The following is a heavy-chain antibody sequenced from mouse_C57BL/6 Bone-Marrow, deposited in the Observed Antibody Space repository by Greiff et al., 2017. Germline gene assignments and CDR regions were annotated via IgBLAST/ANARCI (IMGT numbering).Heavy chain of an antibody. Sequence: VQLQESGAELARPGASVKLSCKASGYTFTSYGISWVKQRTGQGLEWIGEIYPRSGNTYYNEKFKGKATLTADKSSSTAYMELRSLTSEDSAVYFCARTLYGSRWYFDVWGTGTTVTVSS. V-gene: IGHV1-81*01. CDR3: ARTLYGSRWYFDV. J-gene: IGHJ1*03. CDR2: IYPRSGNT. CDR1: GYTFTSYG. D-gene: IGHD1-1*01.